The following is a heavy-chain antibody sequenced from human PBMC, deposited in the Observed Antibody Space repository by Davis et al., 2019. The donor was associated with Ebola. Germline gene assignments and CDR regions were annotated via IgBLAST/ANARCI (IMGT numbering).Heavy chain of an antibody. V-gene: IGHV4-34*01. CDR2: INHSGST. Sequence: PSETLSLTCAVYGGSFSGYYWSWIRQPPGKGLEWIGEINHSGSTNYNPSLKSRVAISVDTSKNQFSLKLSSVTAADTAVYYCARGQGDYWGQGTLVTVSS. J-gene: IGHJ4*02. CDR3: ARGQGDY. CDR1: GGSFSGYY.